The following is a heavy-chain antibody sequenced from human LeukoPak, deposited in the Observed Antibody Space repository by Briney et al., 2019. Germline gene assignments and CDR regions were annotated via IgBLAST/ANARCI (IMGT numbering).Heavy chain of an antibody. D-gene: IGHD1-26*01. J-gene: IGHJ4*02. CDR3: ARGGQEGTGDY. Sequence: GGSLRLSCAASGFTFSSYSMNWVRQSPGKGLEWVANIKKDGSDKFYVDSVRGRFTISRDNAKNSLYLEMNSLRAEDTAVYYCARGGQEGTGDYWGQGTLVTVSS. CDR1: GFTFSSYS. V-gene: IGHV3-7*01. CDR2: IKKDGSDK.